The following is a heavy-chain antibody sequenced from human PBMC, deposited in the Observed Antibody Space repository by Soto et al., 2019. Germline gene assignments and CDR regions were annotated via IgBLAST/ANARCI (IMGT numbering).Heavy chain of an antibody. J-gene: IGHJ4*02. CDR1: GFTFSSYG. D-gene: IGHD1-26*01. Sequence: QVQLVESGGGVVQPGRSLRLSCAASGFTFSSYGMHWVRQAPGKGLEWVAVISYDGSNKYYADSVKGRFTISRDNSKNTLYLQMNSLRAEDTAVYYCAKAIGGSYYGYFDYWGQGTLVTVSS. CDR2: ISYDGSNK. CDR3: AKAIGGSYYGYFDY. V-gene: IGHV3-30*18.